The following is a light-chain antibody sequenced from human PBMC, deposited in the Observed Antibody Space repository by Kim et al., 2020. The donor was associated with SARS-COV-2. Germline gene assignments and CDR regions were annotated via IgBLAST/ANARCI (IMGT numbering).Light chain of an antibody. J-gene: IGKJ4*01. V-gene: IGKV4-1*01. CDR2: WAS. CDR1: QSVLYSSNNKNY. Sequence: DIVMTQSPDSLAVSLGERATINCKSSQSVLYSSNNKNYLAWYQQKPGQPPKLLIYWASTRESGVPDRFSGSGFGTDFTLTISSLKAEDVAVYYCQQYYTYPVTFGGGTKVDIK. CDR3: QQYYTYPVT.